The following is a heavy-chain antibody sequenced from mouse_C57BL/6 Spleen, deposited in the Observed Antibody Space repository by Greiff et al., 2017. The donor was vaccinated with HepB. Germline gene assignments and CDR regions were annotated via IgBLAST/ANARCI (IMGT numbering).Heavy chain of an antibody. CDR1: GYAFSSSW. Sequence: QVQLKQSGPELVKPGASVKISCKASGYAFSSSWMNWVKQRPGKGLEWIGRIYPGDGDTNYNGKFKGKATLTADKSSSTAYMQLSSLTSEDSAVYFCARRGTTAYYLDYWGQGTTLTGSS. J-gene: IGHJ2*01. V-gene: IGHV1-82*01. D-gene: IGHD1-2*01. CDR2: IYPGDGDT. CDR3: ARRGTTAYYLDY.